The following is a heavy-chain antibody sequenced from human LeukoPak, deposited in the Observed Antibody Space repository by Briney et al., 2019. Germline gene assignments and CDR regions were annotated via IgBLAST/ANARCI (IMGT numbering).Heavy chain of an antibody. CDR3: ARPITGGRMTGTVKTDY. J-gene: IGHJ4*02. D-gene: IGHD1/OR15-1a*01. CDR2: IYPGDSDT. CDR1: GYSFSSYW. V-gene: IGHV5-51*01. Sequence: GESLKISCKGSGYSFSSYWIGWVRQMPGKGLEWMGIIYPGDSDTRYSPSFQGQVTISADESISTAYLHWNSLKASDTAMYYCARPITGGRMTGTVKTDYWGQGTLVTVSS.